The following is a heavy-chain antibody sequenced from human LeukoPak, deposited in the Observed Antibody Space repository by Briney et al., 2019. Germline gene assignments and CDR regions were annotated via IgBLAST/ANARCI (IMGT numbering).Heavy chain of an antibody. CDR3: ARDRGGRGYYDSSGYYRDAFDI. D-gene: IGHD3-22*01. Sequence: ASVKVSCKASGYTFTSYGISWLRQAPGQGLEWMGWISAYNGNTNYAQKLQGRVTMTTDTSTSTAYMELRSLRSDDTAVYYCARDRGGRGYYDSSGYYRDAFDIWGQGTMVTVSS. CDR1: GYTFTSYG. V-gene: IGHV1-18*01. CDR2: ISAYNGNT. J-gene: IGHJ3*02.